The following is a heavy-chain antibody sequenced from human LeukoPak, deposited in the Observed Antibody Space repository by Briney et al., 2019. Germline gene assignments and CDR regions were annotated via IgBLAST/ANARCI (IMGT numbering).Heavy chain of an antibody. Sequence: PGGSLRLSCAASGFTFSTYAMNWVRQAPGKGLEWVSGITGSASGGSTYYADSVKGRFTISRDNSKNTLYLQMNSLRAEDTAVYYCARDSYYDSSGYYYGTDYWGQGTLITVSS. CDR2: ITGSASGGST. J-gene: IGHJ4*02. CDR1: GFTFSTYA. D-gene: IGHD3-22*01. CDR3: ARDSYYDSSGYYYGTDY. V-gene: IGHV3-23*01.